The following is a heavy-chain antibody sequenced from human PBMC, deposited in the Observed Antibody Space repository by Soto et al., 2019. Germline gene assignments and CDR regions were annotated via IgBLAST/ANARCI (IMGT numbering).Heavy chain of an antibody. CDR1: GGSMSSYY. CDR3: ARFGLRDFNWLGGMDV. J-gene: IGHJ6*02. D-gene: IGHD3-9*01. V-gene: IGHV4-59*01. Sequence: PEPLSLTYTVSGGSMSSYYWSWIRQPPGKGLEWIGYIYYSGSTNYNPFLKSRVTISVDTSKNQFSLKLSSVTAADTAVYYCARFGLRDFNWLGGMDVWGQGTTVTVSS. CDR2: IYYSGST.